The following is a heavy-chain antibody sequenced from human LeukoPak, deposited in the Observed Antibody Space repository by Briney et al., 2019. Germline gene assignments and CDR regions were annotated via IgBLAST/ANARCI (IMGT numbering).Heavy chain of an antibody. D-gene: IGHD4-17*01. J-gene: IGHJ4*02. CDR2: ISYSSSTI. CDR3: ARVLTTGYFDY. Sequence: PGGSLRLSCAASAFTFSSYSMNWARQAPGKGLEWVSYISYSSSTIYYADSVKGRFTISRDNAKNSLYLQMNSLRAEDTAVYYCARVLTTGYFDYWGQGTLVTVSS. V-gene: IGHV3-48*04. CDR1: AFTFSSYS.